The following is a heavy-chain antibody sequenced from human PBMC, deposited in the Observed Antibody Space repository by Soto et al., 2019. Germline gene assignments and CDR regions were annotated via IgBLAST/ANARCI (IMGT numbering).Heavy chain of an antibody. J-gene: IGHJ4*02. CDR2: AYHNGLT. Sequence: SETLSLTCAVSGGSVTSNVWWSWVRQPPGKGLEWIGEAYHNGLTDYNPSLKSRVTMSVDTSKNEFSLKLTSLTAADTAIYYCARDAAVPGESDRFDYWGQGTLVTVSS. CDR3: ARDAAVPGESDRFDY. V-gene: IGHV4-4*02. D-gene: IGHD6-19*01. CDR1: GGSVTSNVW.